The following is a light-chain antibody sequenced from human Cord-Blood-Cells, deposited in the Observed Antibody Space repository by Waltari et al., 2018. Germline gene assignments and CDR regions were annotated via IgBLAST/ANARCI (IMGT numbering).Light chain of an antibody. CDR2: EVS. Sequence: QSALTQPASVSGSPGQSITISCTGTSSDVGGSNSVSWYQTHPGKAPKLMIYEVSNRPSGVSNRFSGSKSGNTASLTISGLQAEDEADYYCSSYTSSSTYVFGTGTKVTVL. J-gene: IGLJ1*01. CDR3: SSYTSSSTYV. CDR1: SSDVGGSNS. V-gene: IGLV2-14*01.